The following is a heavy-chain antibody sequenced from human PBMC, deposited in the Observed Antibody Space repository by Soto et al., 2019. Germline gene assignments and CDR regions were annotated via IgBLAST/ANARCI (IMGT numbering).Heavy chain of an antibody. J-gene: IGHJ5*02. V-gene: IGHV4-39*01. CDR2: IYSTGST. CDR3: ARQDYDILTGYYLPWFDP. D-gene: IGHD3-9*01. Sequence: SETLSLTCTVSGGSISNSSYYWGWIRQPPGKGLEWIGSIYSTGSTYYNPSLRSRGTVSVDTSKNHFSLRLSSVTAADTAVYYCARQDYDILTGYYLPWFDPWGQGTLVTVSS. CDR1: GGSISNSSYY.